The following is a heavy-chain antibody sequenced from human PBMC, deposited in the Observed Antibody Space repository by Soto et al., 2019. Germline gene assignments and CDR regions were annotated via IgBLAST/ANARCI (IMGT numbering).Heavy chain of an antibody. CDR3: TRHLDLPGDMDV. J-gene: IGHJ6*02. D-gene: IGHD3-16*01. CDR2: IYYSGST. CDR1: GGSISSSSYY. V-gene: IGHV4-39*01. Sequence: SETLSLTCTVSGGSISSSSYYWGWIRQPPGKGLEWIGSIYYSGSTYYNPSLKSRVTISVDTSKNQFSLKLSSVTAADTAVYYCTRHLDLPGDMDVWGQGTTVT.